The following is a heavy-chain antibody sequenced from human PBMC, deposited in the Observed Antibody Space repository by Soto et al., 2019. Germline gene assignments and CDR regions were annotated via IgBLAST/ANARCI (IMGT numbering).Heavy chain of an antibody. J-gene: IGHJ4*02. CDR3: ARDRSTHDY. Sequence: QVQLVQSGAELKKPGASVKVSCKASGYTFKNYGISWVRQAPGQGLEWMGWISAYNGNTDYAQRFQGRVTMTTDTSTSKAYMELRSLISDDTAVYYCARDRSTHDYWGQGTLVTVSS. D-gene: IGHD2-2*01. CDR1: GYTFKNYG. V-gene: IGHV1-18*01. CDR2: ISAYNGNT.